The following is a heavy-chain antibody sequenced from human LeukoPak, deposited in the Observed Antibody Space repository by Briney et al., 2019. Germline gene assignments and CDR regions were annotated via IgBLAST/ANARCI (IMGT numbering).Heavy chain of an antibody. CDR2: MNPNSGNT. Sequence: RASVKVSCKASGYTFTSYDINWVRQATGQGLEWMGWMNPNSGNTGYAQKFQGRVTITRNTSISTAYMELSSLRSEDTAVYYCARESNYESYYYYYTDVWGKGTTVTVSS. V-gene: IGHV1-8*03. J-gene: IGHJ6*03. CDR3: ARESNYESYYYYYTDV. CDR1: GYTFTSYD. D-gene: IGHD4-11*01.